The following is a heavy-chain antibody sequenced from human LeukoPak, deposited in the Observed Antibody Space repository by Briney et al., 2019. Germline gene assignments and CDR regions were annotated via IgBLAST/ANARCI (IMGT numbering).Heavy chain of an antibody. D-gene: IGHD3-10*01. Sequence: SETLSLTCTVSGGSISSHYWSWIRQPPGKGLEWIGYIYYSGSTNYNPSLKSRVTISVDTSKNQFSLKLSSVTAADTAVYYCAREVPGGSFDYWGQGTLVTVSS. CDR2: IYYSGST. V-gene: IGHV4-59*11. CDR1: GGSISSHY. CDR3: AREVPGGSFDY. J-gene: IGHJ4*02.